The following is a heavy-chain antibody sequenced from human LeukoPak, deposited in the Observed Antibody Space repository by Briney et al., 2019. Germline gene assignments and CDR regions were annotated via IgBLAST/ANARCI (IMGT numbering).Heavy chain of an antibody. CDR2: VYSDGTT. D-gene: IGHD6-13*01. Sequence: GGSLRLSCAASGFIVSNNYLSCVRQAPGEGLEWVSVVYSDGTTYYADSVKGRFTISRDKSKNTLSLQMNSLRVEDTAAYYCARDLAAGTAAWGQGTTVTVSS. CDR1: GFIVSNNY. CDR3: ARDLAAGTAA. J-gene: IGHJ6*02. V-gene: IGHV3-66*01.